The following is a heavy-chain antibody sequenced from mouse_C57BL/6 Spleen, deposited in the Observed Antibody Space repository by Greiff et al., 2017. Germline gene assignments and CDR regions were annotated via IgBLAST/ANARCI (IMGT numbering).Heavy chain of an antibody. CDR3: ARSHYYGYDEDRDY. CDR1: GYTFTSDW. J-gene: IGHJ4*01. CDR2: IYPGSGST. D-gene: IGHD2-2*01. Sequence: VQLQQPGAELVKPGASVKMSCTASGYTFTSDWITWVKQRPEQGLEWIGDIYPGSGSTNYTEKFQGKATLTVDTSSSTAYMQLSSLTSEDSAVYYSARSHYYGYDEDRDYWGQGTSVTVSS. V-gene: IGHV1-55*01.